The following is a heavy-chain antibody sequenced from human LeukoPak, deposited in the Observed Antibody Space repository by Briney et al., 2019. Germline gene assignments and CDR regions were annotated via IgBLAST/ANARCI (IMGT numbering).Heavy chain of an antibody. J-gene: IGHJ5*02. V-gene: IGHV5-10-1*01. D-gene: IGHD6-19*01. CDR2: IDPSDSYT. CDR1: GYSFTTYW. Sequence: GESLKISCKPSGYSFTTYWISWVRQMPGKGLEWMGRIDPSDSYTTYSPSFQGHVTISADKSISTAYLQWSSLKASDTAMYYCARLGYSSGWWSDPWGQGTLVTVSS. CDR3: ARLGYSSGWWSDP.